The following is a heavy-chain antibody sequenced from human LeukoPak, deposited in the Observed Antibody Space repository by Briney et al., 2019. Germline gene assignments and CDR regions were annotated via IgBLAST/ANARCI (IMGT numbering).Heavy chain of an antibody. D-gene: IGHD3-10*01. CDR3: ARDLGGGGAFDI. V-gene: IGHV1-3*01. CDR2: INAGNGNT. J-gene: IGHJ3*02. CDR1: GYTFTSYV. Sequence: GASVKVSCKASGYTFTSYVMHWVRQAPGQRLEWMGWINAGNGNTKYSQEFQDRVTITTDTSASTAYMELSRLRSDDTAVYYCARDLGGGGAFDIWGQGTMVTVSS.